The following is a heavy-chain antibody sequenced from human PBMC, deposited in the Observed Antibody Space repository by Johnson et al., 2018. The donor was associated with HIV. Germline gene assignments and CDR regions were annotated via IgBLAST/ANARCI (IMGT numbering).Heavy chain of an antibody. CDR3: ARHIVATIGGAFDI. Sequence: VQLVESGGGVVRPGGSLRLSCAAAGFTFDDYGMSWVRQAPGKGLEWVSGINWNGGSTGYADSVKGRFTISRDNAKNSLYLQMNSRRAEDTALYYCARHIVATIGGAFDIWGQGTMVTVSS. V-gene: IGHV3-20*04. CDR1: GFTFDDYG. CDR2: INWNGGST. D-gene: IGHD5-12*01. J-gene: IGHJ3*02.